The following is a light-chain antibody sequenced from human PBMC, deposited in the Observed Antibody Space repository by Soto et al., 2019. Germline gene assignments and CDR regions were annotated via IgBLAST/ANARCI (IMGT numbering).Light chain of an antibody. CDR3: QQSDTYPLT. CDR2: DAS. CDR1: QTISSW. V-gene: IGKV1-5*01. J-gene: IGKJ5*01. Sequence: DVQMSQSPSTLSGSVGDRVTITCRASQTISSWLAWYQQKPGKAPKLLIYDASTLRSGVPSRFSGSGSGTEFTLTISSLQADDFATYYCQQSDTYPLTFGQGTRLAI.